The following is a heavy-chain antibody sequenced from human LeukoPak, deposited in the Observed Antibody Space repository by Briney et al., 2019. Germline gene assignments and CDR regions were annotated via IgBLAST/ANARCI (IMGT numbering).Heavy chain of an antibody. V-gene: IGHV3-11*04. J-gene: IGHJ4*02. CDR1: GFTFSDYY. CDR2: ISSSGSTI. D-gene: IGHD3-3*01. CDR3: TRDRTLRFLEFDY. Sequence: GGSLRLSCAASGFTFSDYYMSWIRQAPGKGLEWVSYISSSGSTIYYADSVKGRFTISRDNAKNSLYLQMNSLRAEDTAVYYCTRDRTLRFLEFDYWGQGTLVTVSS.